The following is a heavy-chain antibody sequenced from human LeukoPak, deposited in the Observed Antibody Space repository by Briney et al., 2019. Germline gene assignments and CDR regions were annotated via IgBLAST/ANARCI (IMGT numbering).Heavy chain of an antibody. Sequence: ASVKVSCKASGYSFTGHYMHWVRQAPGQGLEWMGWINPKSGGTNYAQKFQGRVTMTRDTSISTAYMDMSSLRSDDTAVYYCARKGKRYYSGSYPFDYWGQGTLVTVSS. CDR3: ARKGKRYYSGSYPFDY. D-gene: IGHD1-26*01. V-gene: IGHV1-2*02. CDR1: GYSFTGHY. CDR2: INPKSGGT. J-gene: IGHJ4*02.